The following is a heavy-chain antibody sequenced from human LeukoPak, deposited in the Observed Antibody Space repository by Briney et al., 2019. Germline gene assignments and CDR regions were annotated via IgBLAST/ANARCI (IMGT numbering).Heavy chain of an antibody. D-gene: IGHD2-15*01. J-gene: IGHJ5*02. CDR3: ARASGVGRYCSGGSCYGLT. CDR2: INPNSGGT. CDR1: GYTFTGYY. Sequence: ASVKVSCKASGYTFTGYYMHWVRQAPGQGLEWMGWINPNSGGTNYAQKFQGRVTMTRDTSISTAYMELSRLRSDDTAVYYCARASGVGRYCSGGSCYGLTWGQGTLVTVSS. V-gene: IGHV1-2*02.